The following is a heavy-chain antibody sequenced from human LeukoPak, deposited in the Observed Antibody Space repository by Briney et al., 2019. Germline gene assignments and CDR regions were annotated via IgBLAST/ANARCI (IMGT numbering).Heavy chain of an antibody. V-gene: IGHV4-38-2*02. Sequence: PSETLSLTCTVSGYSISSGYYWGWIRQPPGKGLEWIGSIYYSGSTYHNPSLKSRVTISVDTSKNQFSLRLSSVTAADTAMYYCARGTLYSGWSYYFDYWGQGSQVTVSS. CDR2: IYYSGST. CDR3: ARGTLYSGWSYYFDY. D-gene: IGHD6-19*01. CDR1: GYSISSGYY. J-gene: IGHJ4*02.